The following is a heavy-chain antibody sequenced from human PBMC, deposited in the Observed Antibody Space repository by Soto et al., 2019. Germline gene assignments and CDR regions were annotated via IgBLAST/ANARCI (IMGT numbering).Heavy chain of an antibody. CDR1: GGSVRSTMW. J-gene: IGHJ4*02. D-gene: IGHD2-2*01. CDR3: ASKTVVVPGQF. V-gene: IGHV4-4*02. CDR2: ISHSGST. Sequence: SETLCLTCAVAGGSVRSTMWWSWVRQPPGKGLEWIGEISHSGSTDYNPTLRTRITISLDKSRNQISLELNSVTVADTAVYYCASKTVVVPGQFWGQGTLVTVSS.